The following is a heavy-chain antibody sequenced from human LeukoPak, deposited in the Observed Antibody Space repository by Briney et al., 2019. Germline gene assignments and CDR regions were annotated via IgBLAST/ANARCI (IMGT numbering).Heavy chain of an antibody. J-gene: IGHJ5*02. Sequence: SETLFLTCGVSGGSFSSHYWTWIRQPPGKGLEWIGEINPRGSTNYNPSLESRVTVSADTSKNQFSLKLSSVTAADTAVYYCASRGGPYSSRSWGFDPWGQGTLVTVSS. CDR1: GGSFSSHY. V-gene: IGHV4-34*01. CDR3: ASRGGPYSSRSWGFDP. D-gene: IGHD6-13*01. CDR2: INPRGST.